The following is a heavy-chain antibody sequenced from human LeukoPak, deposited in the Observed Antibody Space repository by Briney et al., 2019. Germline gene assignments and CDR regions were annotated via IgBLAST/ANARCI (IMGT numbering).Heavy chain of an antibody. CDR1: GFTFSSYG. CDR3: ARDLRDDAAAGPDY. D-gene: IGHD6-13*01. Sequence: GGSLRLSCAASGFTFSSYGMHWVRQAPGKGLEWVAVISYDGSNKYYADSVKGRFTISRDNSKNTLYLQMNSLRAEDTAVYYCARDLRDDAAAGPDYWGQGTLVTVSS. CDR2: ISYDGSNK. V-gene: IGHV3-30*03. J-gene: IGHJ4*02.